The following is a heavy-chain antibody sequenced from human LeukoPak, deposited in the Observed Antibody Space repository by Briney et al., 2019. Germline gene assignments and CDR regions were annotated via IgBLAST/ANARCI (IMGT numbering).Heavy chain of an antibody. D-gene: IGHD3-3*01. CDR2: IYETGST. CDR1: GGSLSSSGYY. V-gene: IGHV4-39*01. J-gene: IGHJ5*02. Sequence: SETLSLTCSVSGGSLSSSGYYWGWIRQPPGRGLEWIGNIYETGSTNYNPSLKSRVTISVDTSKNQFSLKLSSVTAADTAVYYCARGYDFWSGYYRQNWFDPWGQGTLVTVSS. CDR3: ARGYDFWSGYYRQNWFDP.